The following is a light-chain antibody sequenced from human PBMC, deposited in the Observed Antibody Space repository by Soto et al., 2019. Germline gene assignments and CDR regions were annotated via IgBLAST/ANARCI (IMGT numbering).Light chain of an antibody. J-gene: IGKJ5*01. CDR3: QQYHNWPPIT. CDR1: QSISSN. V-gene: IGKV3-15*01. CDR2: GAS. Sequence: EIVMTQSPGTLSVSAGETATLSCRASQSISSNLAWYQQKPGQPPRLLIYGASTRTTGTPARFSGSGSGTEFTLTISSLHSEDFAVYYCQQYHNWPPITFGQGTRLEIK.